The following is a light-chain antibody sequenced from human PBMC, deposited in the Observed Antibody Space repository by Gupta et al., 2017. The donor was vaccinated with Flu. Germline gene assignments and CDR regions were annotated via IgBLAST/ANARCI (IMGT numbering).Light chain of an antibody. CDR3: LQGKNYPRT. Sequence: RTASVGDRARKSCRESEDRRNDLGWYQQKPGKAPKLLIYAASNLQSGVPERFSGSGSGTDFTLEISSLQPEDVATYYCLQGKNYPRTFGRGTKVEIK. CDR2: AAS. V-gene: IGKV1-6*01. J-gene: IGKJ1*01. CDR1: EDRRND.